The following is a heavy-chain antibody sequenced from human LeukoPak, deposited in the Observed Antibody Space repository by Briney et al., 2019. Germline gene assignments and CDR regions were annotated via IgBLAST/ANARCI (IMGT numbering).Heavy chain of an antibody. D-gene: IGHD5-18*01. CDR3: ARDTPTNAFDI. Sequence: GESLKISCKGSGYSFTSYWIGWVRQMSGEGLEWMGIIYPGDSDTRYSPSFQGQVTISVDKSISTAYLHWSSLKASDTAMYYCARDTPTNAFDIWGQGTMVTVSS. V-gene: IGHV5-51*01. CDR1: GYSFTSYW. J-gene: IGHJ3*02. CDR2: IYPGDSDT.